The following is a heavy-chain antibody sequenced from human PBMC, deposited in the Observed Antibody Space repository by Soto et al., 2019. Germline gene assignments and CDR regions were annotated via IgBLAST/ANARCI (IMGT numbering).Heavy chain of an antibody. D-gene: IGHD6-19*01. V-gene: IGHV3-11*06. CDR3: ARSGEDIAVSPGVFDS. J-gene: IGHJ4*02. Sequence: GGSLKISSAASRFNFNEYYMSGIRKEPGKGLEWISYISSRGTYTNYADSVKGRFAISRENARNSVFLQMNSLRVEDTAVYYCARSGEDIAVSPGVFDSWGLGILVTVSS. CDR1: RFNFNEYY. CDR2: ISSRGTYT.